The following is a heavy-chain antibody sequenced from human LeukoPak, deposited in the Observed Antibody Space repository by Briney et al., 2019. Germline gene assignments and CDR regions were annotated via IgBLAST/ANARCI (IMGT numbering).Heavy chain of an antibody. D-gene: IGHD1-1*01. CDR1: GGSISSSSPY. CDR3: ARSHYNRRFDP. Sequence: SETLSLTCTVSGGSISSSSPYWGWIRQPPGTGLEWIGSIYYSGSTYYNPSLKSRVTISVDTSKNQFSLKLSSVTAADTAVYYCARSHYNRRFDPWGQGTLVTVSS. CDR2: IYYSGST. V-gene: IGHV4-39*01. J-gene: IGHJ5*02.